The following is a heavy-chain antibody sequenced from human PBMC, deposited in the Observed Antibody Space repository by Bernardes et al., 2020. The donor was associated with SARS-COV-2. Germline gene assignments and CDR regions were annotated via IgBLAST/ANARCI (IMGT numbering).Heavy chain of an antibody. J-gene: IGHJ4*02. Sequence: GSLRLSCAASGFTFSSYSMNWVRQAPGKGLEWLSHISSSYSTIYYADSVKGRFTISRDNAKNSLYLQMNSLRAEDTAVYYCARESAAPFDYWGQGILVTVSS. CDR3: ARESAAPFDY. CDR2: ISSSYSTI. D-gene: IGHD6-13*01. CDR1: GFTFSSYS. V-gene: IGHV3-48*04.